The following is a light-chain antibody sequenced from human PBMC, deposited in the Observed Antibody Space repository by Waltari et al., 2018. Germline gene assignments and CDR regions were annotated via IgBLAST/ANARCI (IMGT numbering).Light chain of an antibody. J-gene: IGKJ1*01. CDR1: QSISSY. Sequence: DIQMTQSPSSLSASVGDSVTITCRASQSISSYLNWYQQKPGKAPKLLIYAASSLQSGVPSRVSGSGSGTAFTLTITSLQPEDFATYYCQQSYTTPRTFGQGTKVEIK. CDR3: QQSYTTPRT. V-gene: IGKV1-39*01. CDR2: AAS.